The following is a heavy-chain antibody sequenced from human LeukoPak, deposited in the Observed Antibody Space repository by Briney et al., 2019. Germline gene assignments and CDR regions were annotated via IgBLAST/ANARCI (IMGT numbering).Heavy chain of an antibody. J-gene: IGHJ4*02. CDR1: GYTFTELS. CDR3: VADSIASSMDLRY. V-gene: IGHV1-24*01. CDR2: SDLEDGET. Sequence: ASVKVSCKVSGYTFTELSLHWARQAPGKGLEWMGHSDLEDGETIYAQKFQGRVTMTEDTSTDAAYMELSSLKSEDTAVYYCVADSIASSMDLRYWGQGTLVTVSS. D-gene: IGHD2/OR15-2a*01.